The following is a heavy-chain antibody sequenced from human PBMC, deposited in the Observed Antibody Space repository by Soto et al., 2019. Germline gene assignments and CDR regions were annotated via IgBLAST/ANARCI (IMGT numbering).Heavy chain of an antibody. CDR1: GGSISTHY. Sequence: PSETLSLTCTVSGGSISTHYWSWIRQPPGKGLEWIGYIYHSGSTDYNPSLQSRVTISVDTSKNQFSLKLTSVTAADTAVYFCAMGYSSTVGDRWGRGTLVTVSS. V-gene: IGHV4-59*11. D-gene: IGHD6-13*01. CDR2: IYHSGST. CDR3: AMGYSSTVGDR. J-gene: IGHJ5*02.